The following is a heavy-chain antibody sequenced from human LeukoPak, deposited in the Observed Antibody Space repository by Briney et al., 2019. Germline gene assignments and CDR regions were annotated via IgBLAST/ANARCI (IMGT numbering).Heavy chain of an antibody. CDR3: AKVQWLVLEYYFDY. D-gene: IGHD6-19*01. J-gene: IGHJ4*02. V-gene: IGHV3-23*01. CDR1: GFTFSSYA. Sequence: GGSLRLSCAASGFTFSSYAMSWVRQAPGKGLEWVSVISGSGGSTYYADSVKGRFTISRGNSKNTLYLQMNSLRAEDTAVYYCAKVQWLVLEYYFDYWGQGTLVTVSS. CDR2: ISGSGGST.